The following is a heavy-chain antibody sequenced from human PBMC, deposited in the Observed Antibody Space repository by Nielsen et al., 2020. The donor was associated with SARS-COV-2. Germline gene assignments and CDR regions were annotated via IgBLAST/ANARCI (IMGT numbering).Heavy chain of an antibody. CDR3: ARALGYYYDSSGSQTAGY. Sequence: WIRQPPGKGLEWVAVISYDGSNKYYADSVKGRFTISRDNSKNTLYLQMNSLRAEDTAVYYCARALGYYYDSSGSQTAGYWGQGTLVTVSS. D-gene: IGHD3-22*01. CDR2: ISYDGSNK. V-gene: IGHV3-30*03. J-gene: IGHJ4*02.